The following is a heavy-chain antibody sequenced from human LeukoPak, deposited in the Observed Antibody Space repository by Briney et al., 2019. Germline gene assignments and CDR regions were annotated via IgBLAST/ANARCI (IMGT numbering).Heavy chain of an antibody. CDR1: GVSISGGGYS. V-gene: IGHV4-30-4*07. Sequence: PSETLSLTCAVSGVSISGGGYSWSWIRQPPGKGLEWIGYIYYSGSTYYNPSLKSRVTISVDTSKNQSSLKPSSVTAADTAVYYCARDGDPDAFDIWGQGTMVTVSS. CDR2: IYYSGST. J-gene: IGHJ3*02. D-gene: IGHD4-17*01. CDR3: ARDGDPDAFDI.